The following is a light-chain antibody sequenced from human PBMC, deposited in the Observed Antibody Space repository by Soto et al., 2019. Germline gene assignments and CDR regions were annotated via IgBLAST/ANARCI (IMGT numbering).Light chain of an antibody. CDR3: QQLSRYPYT. V-gene: IGKV1-9*01. J-gene: IGKJ2*01. CDR1: YAISSS. Sequence: DIQLTQSPSFLSASVEDRVTLSCRASYAISSSLVWYQQEPGKPPKLLIYDSSTLQTGVPSRFTGSGSGRKFTLTISGLQFGDFATYFCQQLSRYPYTFGQGTKLEI. CDR2: DSS.